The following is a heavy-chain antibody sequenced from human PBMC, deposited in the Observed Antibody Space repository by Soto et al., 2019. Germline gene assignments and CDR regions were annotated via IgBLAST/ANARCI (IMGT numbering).Heavy chain of an antibody. J-gene: IGHJ5*02. V-gene: IGHV4-39*07. CDR3: ARTYYYRSGTYFAWFAP. D-gene: IGHD3-10*01. CDR2: IKHSGGT. CDR1: GGSISSSSYY. Sequence: SETLSLTCSVSGGSISSSSYYWGWIRQPPGKGLEWIGQIKHSGGTNYNPLLKSRVTISVDTPRNQFSLKLSSVTAADTAVYFCARTYYYRSGTYFAWFAPWGQGTLVTVSS.